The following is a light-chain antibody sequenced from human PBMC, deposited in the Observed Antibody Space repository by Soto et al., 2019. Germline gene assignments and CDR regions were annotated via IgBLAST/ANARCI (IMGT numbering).Light chain of an antibody. CDR2: AAS. J-gene: IGKJ4*01. CDR3: QQLSTYTST. CDR1: QGIGSY. Sequence: IQLTQCPSSLSASVGDRVTIPCRASQGIGSYLAWYQQKPGEAPKLLIFAASTLQSGVPSMFRGSGSGTDFTLTISSLQAEDFATYYCQQLSTYTSTFGGGTKVDIK. V-gene: IGKV1-9*01.